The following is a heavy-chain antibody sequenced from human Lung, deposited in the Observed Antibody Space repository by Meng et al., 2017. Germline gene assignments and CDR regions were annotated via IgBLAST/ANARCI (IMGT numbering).Heavy chain of an antibody. CDR2: INHSGST. Sequence: SETLSLTCVVSGGSFSDYYWSWIRQPPGKGLEWIGEINHSGSTNYNPFLESRATISVDTSQNNLSLKLNSVTAADSAVYYCARGPTTMAHDFDYWGQGTLVTVSS. V-gene: IGHV4-34*01. CDR1: GGSFSDYY. D-gene: IGHD4-11*01. J-gene: IGHJ4*02. CDR3: ARGPTTMAHDFDY.